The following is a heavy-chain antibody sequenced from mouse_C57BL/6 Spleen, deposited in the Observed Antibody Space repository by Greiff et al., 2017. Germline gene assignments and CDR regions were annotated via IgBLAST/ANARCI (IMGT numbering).Heavy chain of an antibody. CDR2: IYWDDDK. J-gene: IGHJ4*01. CDR1: GFSLSTSGMG. V-gene: IGHV8-12*01. D-gene: IGHD2-1*01. Sequence: QVTLKESGPGILQSSKTLSLTCSFSGFSLSTSGMGVSWIRQPSGKGLEWLAHIYWDDDKRYNPSLKSRLTISKDTSRNQVFLKITSVDTADTATYYCARVYYDYGAMDYWGQGTSVTVSS. CDR3: ARVYYDYGAMDY.